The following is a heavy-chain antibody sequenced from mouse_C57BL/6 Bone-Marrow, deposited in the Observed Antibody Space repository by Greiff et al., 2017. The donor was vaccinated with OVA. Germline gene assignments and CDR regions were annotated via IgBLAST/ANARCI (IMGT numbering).Heavy chain of an antibody. CDR3: ARRCLRGFAY. V-gene: IGHV1-54*01. J-gene: IGHJ3*01. Sequence: VKLQESGAELVRPGTSVKVSCKASGYAFTNYLIEWVKQRPGQGLEWIGVINPGSGGTNYNEKFKGKATLTADKSSSTAYMQLSSLTSEDSAVYFWARRCLRGFAYWGQGTLVTVSA. D-gene: IGHD1-1*01. CDR1: GYAFTNYL. CDR2: INPGSGGT.